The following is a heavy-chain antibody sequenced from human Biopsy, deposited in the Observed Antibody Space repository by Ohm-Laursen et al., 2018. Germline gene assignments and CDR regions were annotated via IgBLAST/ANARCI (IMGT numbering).Heavy chain of an antibody. D-gene: IGHD3-22*01. Sequence: ASVKVSCKTSGYTFPNFGISWVRQAPGRGLEWMGWISPYNGNGDYEKNFHGRVTLTADTSTSTVYMELRSLRSGDTAVYYCATSHYFESTGYAFDFWGQGTMVSVSS. CDR1: GYTFPNFG. V-gene: IGHV1-18*01. CDR3: ATSHYFESTGYAFDF. CDR2: ISPYNGNG. J-gene: IGHJ3*01.